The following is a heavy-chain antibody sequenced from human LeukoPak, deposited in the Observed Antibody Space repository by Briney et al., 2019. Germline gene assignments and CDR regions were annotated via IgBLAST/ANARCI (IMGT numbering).Heavy chain of an antibody. V-gene: IGHV1-18*01. CDR1: GYTFTSYG. Sequence: GASVKVSCKASGYTFTSYGISWVRQAPGQGLEWMGWISAYNGNTNYAQKLQGRVTMTTDTSTSTAHMELRSLRSEDTAVYYCATAGSSGWYDHFDYWGQGTLVTVSS. CDR3: ATAGSSGWYDHFDY. CDR2: ISAYNGNT. D-gene: IGHD6-19*01. J-gene: IGHJ4*02.